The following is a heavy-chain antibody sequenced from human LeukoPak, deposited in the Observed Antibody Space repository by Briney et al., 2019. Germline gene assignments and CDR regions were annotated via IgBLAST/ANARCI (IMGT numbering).Heavy chain of an antibody. CDR3: ARDGEQQLAFDY. D-gene: IGHD6-13*01. J-gene: IGHJ4*02. Sequence: PSETLSLTCAVYGGSFSGYYWSWIRQPPGKGLEWIGEINHSGSTNYNPSLKSRVTISVDTSKNQFSLKLSSVTAADTAVYYCARDGEQQLAFDYWRQRTLVTVSS. V-gene: IGHV4-34*01. CDR1: GGSFSGYY. CDR2: INHSGST.